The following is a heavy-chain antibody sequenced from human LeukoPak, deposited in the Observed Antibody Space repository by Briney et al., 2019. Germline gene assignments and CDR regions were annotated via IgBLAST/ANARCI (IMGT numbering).Heavy chain of an antibody. V-gene: IGHV1-24*01. CDR1: GYTLTELS. Sequence: ASVKVSCKVSGYTLTELSMHWVRQAPGKGLEWMGGFDPEDGETIYAQKFQGRVTMTRDTSTSTVYMELSSLRSEDTAVYYCARVALNWSFDPWGQGTLVTVSS. CDR2: FDPEDGET. J-gene: IGHJ5*02. CDR3: ARVALNWSFDP. D-gene: IGHD1-20*01.